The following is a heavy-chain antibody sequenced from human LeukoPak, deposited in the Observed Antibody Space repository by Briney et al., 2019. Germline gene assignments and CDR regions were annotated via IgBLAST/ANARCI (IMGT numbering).Heavy chain of an antibody. J-gene: IGHJ5*02. V-gene: IGHV3-23*01. Sequence: GGSLRLSCAASGFTFSSYAMSWVRQAPGKGLEWVSAISGGGGSTYYADSVKGRFTISRDNSKNTLYLQMNSLRAEDTAVYYCAKDLYGDYGNWFDPWGQGTLVTVSS. CDR3: AKDLYGDYGNWFDP. D-gene: IGHD4-17*01. CDR2: ISGGGGST. CDR1: GFTFSSYA.